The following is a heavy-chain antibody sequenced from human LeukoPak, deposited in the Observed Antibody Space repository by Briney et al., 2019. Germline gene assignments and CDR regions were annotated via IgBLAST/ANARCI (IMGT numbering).Heavy chain of an antibody. D-gene: IGHD5-24*01. CDR2: IIPIFGTA. CDR1: GGTFSSYA. J-gene: IGHJ4*02. Sequence: ASVKVSCKAAGGTFSSYAISWVRQAPGQGLEWMGGIIPIFGTANSAQTFQGRVTITADESTSTGYMELRSLRSEDTAVYYCARETGHGYNWMGYWGQGTLVTVSS. V-gene: IGHV1-69*13. CDR3: ARETGHGYNWMGY.